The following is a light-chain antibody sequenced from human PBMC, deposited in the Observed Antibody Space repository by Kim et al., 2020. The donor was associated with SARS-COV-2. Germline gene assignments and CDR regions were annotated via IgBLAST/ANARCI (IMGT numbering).Light chain of an antibody. CDR2: DVS. CDR3: QQYNSDPS. CDR1: QDIHDD. V-gene: IGKV1-27*01. J-gene: IGKJ1*01. Sequence: DVQMTQSPSSLSASVGDRVTLFCRASQDIHDDLAWYQQRPGKPPNLLLHDVSILQSGVPSRFSGRGSGTEYTLTINSLQPEDAATYFCQQYNSDPSFGQGTKVDIK.